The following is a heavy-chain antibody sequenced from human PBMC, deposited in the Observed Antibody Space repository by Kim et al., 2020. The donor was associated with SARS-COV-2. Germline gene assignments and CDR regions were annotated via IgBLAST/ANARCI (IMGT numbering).Heavy chain of an antibody. Sequence: GGSLRLSCAASGFTLSNYAMAWVRQAPGKGLEWVSTIGTGGDTYYADSVKGRFTISRDIFKNTLYLQTNALRAEDTAIYYCARRAFCTGGTCYSHFDH. J-gene: IGHJ4*01. CDR3: ARRAFCTGGTCYSHFDH. D-gene: IGHD2-15*01. CDR1: GFTLSNYA. V-gene: IGHV3-23*01. CDR2: IGTGGDT.